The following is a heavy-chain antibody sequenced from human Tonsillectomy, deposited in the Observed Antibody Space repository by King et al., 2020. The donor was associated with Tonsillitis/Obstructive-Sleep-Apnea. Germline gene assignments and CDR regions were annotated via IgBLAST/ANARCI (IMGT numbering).Heavy chain of an antibody. CDR1: GGSFSGYY. D-gene: IGHD1-26*01. CDR3: ARGPVGATSYSKYYYYYMDV. Sequence: VQLQQWGAGLLKPSETLSLTCAVYGGSFSGYYWSWIRQPPGKGLEWIGEINHSGSTNYNPSLKSRVTISVDTSKNQFSLKLSSVTAADTAVYYCARGPVGATSYSKYYYYYMDVWGKGTTVTVSS. J-gene: IGHJ6*03. CDR2: INHSGST. V-gene: IGHV4-34*01.